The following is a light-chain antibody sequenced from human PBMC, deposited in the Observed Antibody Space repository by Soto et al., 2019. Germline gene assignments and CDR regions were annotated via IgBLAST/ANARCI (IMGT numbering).Light chain of an antibody. V-gene: IGKV3D-15*01. CDR1: RGIGST. Sequence: EVVMTQSPATLSVSPGERATLSCRASRGIGSTLAWYQQKPGQTPRLLIYGASTRAAGIPDRFSGSGSGTDFTLTITRLEPEDSAVYFCQQYTGPPTTFGQGTRLEIK. CDR3: QQYTGPPTT. CDR2: GAS. J-gene: IGKJ5*01.